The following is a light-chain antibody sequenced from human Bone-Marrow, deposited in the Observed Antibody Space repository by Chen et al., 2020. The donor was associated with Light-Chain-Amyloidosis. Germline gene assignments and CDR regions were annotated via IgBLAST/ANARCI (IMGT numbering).Light chain of an antibody. V-gene: IGLV3-25*03. Sequence: SYELTQPPSVSVSPGQTVRITCSGDDLPTEYGYCYQQKPGQAPVLVRHRDTERPSGSSGRFSGSSAGTPATLTISGVQAEDEADYHCQSADSNGTYEVIFGGGTKLTVL. CDR3: QSADSNGTYEVI. CDR1: DLPTEY. CDR2: RDT. J-gene: IGLJ2*01.